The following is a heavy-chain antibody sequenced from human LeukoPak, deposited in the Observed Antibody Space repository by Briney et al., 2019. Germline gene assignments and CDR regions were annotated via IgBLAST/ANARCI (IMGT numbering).Heavy chain of an antibody. CDR1: GFSFNSYS. Sequence: PGGSLRLSCAASGFSFNSYSMYWVRQAPGKGLEWVSVIYKVGNTFYADFVKGRFTISRDNSKNTLYLQMNSLRAEDTALYYCARGLVVGGTGVWAFDIWGQGTMVTVSS. V-gene: IGHV3-66*01. J-gene: IGHJ3*02. D-gene: IGHD1-26*01. CDR2: IYKVGNT. CDR3: ARGLVVGGTGVWAFDI.